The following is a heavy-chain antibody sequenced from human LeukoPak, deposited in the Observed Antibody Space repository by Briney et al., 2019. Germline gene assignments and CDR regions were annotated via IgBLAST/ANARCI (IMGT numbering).Heavy chain of an antibody. CDR3: ASGKWSGYLNYFDY. CDR2: ISSSGSTI. D-gene: IGHD3-3*01. J-gene: IGHJ4*02. V-gene: IGHV3-48*03. CDR1: RFTFSSYE. Sequence: GGSLRLSCSASRFTFSSYEMNWVRQAPGKGLEWVSYISSSGSTIYYADSVKGRFTISRDNAKNSLYLQMNSLRAEDTAVYYCASGKWSGYLNYFDYWGQGTLVTVSS.